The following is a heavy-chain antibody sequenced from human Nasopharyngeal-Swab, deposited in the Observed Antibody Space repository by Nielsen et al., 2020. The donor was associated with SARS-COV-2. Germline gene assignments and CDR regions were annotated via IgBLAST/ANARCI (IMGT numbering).Heavy chain of an antibody. Sequence: LETLSLTCAVYGGSFSGYYWSWIRQPPGKGLEWIGEINHSGSTNYNPSLMSRVTISVDTSKNQFSLKLSSVTAADTAVYYCARGYSSSWYFCWFDPWGQGTLVTVSS. CDR2: INHSGST. CDR3: ARGYSSSWYFCWFDP. D-gene: IGHD6-13*01. CDR1: GGSFSGYY. V-gene: IGHV4-34*01. J-gene: IGHJ5*02.